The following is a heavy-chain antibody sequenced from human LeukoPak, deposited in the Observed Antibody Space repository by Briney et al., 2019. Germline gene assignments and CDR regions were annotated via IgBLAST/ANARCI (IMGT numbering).Heavy chain of an antibody. D-gene: IGHD3-22*01. CDR3: ARAITMIDGDPFSFDI. J-gene: IGHJ3*02. CDR1: GGSISSYY. V-gene: IGHV4-59*08. CDR2: IYYTGST. Sequence: SETLSLTCTVSGGSISSYYWSWIRQPPGKGLEWIGYIYYTGSTNYNPSLKSRVTILVDTSKNQFSLKLSSVTAADTAVYYCARAITMIDGDPFSFDIWGQGTMVTVSS.